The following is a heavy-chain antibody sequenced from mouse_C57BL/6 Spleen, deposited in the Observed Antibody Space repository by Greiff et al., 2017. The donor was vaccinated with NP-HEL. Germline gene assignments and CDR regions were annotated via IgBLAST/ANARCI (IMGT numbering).Heavy chain of an antibody. CDR3: ARGDYYGSSYVWAMDY. D-gene: IGHD1-1*01. CDR1: GYTFTSYW. J-gene: IGHJ4*01. Sequence: QVQLQQPGAELVKPGASVKLSCKASGYTFTSYWMHWVKQRPGQGLEWIGMIHPNSGSTNYNEKFKSKATLTVDKSSSTAYMQLSSLTSEDSAVYYCARGDYYGSSYVWAMDYWGQGTSVTVSS. CDR2: IHPNSGST. V-gene: IGHV1-64*01.